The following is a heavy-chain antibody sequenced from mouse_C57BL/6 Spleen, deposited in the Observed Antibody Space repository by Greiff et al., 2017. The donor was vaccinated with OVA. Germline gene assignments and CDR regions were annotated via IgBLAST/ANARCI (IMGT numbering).Heavy chain of an antibody. CDR3: TTEDYYGNYVLFNY. CDR1: GFNIKDDY. V-gene: IGHV14-4*01. CDR2: IDPENGDT. J-gene: IGHJ2*01. Sequence: VQLQQSGAELVRPGASVKLSCTASGFNIKDDYMHWVKQRPEQGLEWIGWIDPENGDTEYASKFQGKATITADTSSNTAYLQLSSLTSEDTAVYYCTTEDYYGNYVLFNYWGQGTTLTVSS. D-gene: IGHD2-1*01.